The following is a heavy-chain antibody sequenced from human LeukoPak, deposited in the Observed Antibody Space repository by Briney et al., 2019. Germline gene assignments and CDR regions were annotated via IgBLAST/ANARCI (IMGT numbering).Heavy chain of an antibody. CDR1: GCSITTTGYY. CDR2: IQTNR. CDR3: AGLLGYCTAFSCPAWGT. J-gene: IGHJ5*02. D-gene: IGHD2-8*02. Sequence: SETLSLTCTASGCSITTTGYYWVWIRQPPGKALDWIVNIQTNRFYNPYLESRVTISVDMSKNHLSLSLTSVTAADTAVYYCAGLLGYCTAFSCPAWGTWGQGIRVTVSS. V-gene: IGHV4-39*02.